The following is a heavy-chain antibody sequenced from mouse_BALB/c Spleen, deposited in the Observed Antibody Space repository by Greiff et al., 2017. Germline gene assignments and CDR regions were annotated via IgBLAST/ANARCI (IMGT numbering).Heavy chain of an antibody. Sequence: VQLQQSGAELVKPGASVKLSCTASGFNIKDTYMHWVKQRPEQGLEWIGRIDPANGNTKYDPKFQGKATITADTSSNTAYLQLSSLTSEDTAVYYCARGYYGSSSYYYAMDYWGQGTSVTVSS. D-gene: IGHD1-1*01. V-gene: IGHV14-3*02. CDR2: IDPANGNT. CDR1: GFNIKDTY. J-gene: IGHJ4*01. CDR3: ARGYYGSSSYYYAMDY.